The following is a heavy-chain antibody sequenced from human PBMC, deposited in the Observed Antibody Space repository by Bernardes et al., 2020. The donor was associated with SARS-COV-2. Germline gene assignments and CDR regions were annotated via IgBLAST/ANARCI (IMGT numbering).Heavy chain of an antibody. CDR3: ARGRWSTSCYTRWYYYYYRDV. V-gene: IGHV4-34*01. D-gene: IGHD2-2*02. J-gene: IGHJ6*03. CDR1: GGSFSGYY. Sequence: SETRSLTCAVYGGSFSGYYWSWIRQHPGKGLEWIGEINHSGSTNYNPSLKSRVTISVDTSKNQFSLTLSSVTAADTAVYYCARGRWSTSCYTRWYYYYYRDVWGKGTAVTVS. CDR2: INHSGST.